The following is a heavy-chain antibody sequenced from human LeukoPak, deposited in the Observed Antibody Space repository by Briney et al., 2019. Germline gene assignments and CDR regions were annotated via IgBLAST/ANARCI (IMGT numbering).Heavy chain of an antibody. J-gene: IGHJ4*02. D-gene: IGHD3-16*01. CDR1: GGTFSSYA. V-gene: IGHV1-8*02. CDR2: MNPNSGNT. Sequence: ASVKVSCKASGGTFSSYAISWVRQAPGQGLEWMGWMNPNSGNTGYAQKFQGRVTMTRNTSISTAYMELSSLRSEDTAVYYCARGIGGIEPDYWGQGTLVTVSS. CDR3: ARGIGGIEPDY.